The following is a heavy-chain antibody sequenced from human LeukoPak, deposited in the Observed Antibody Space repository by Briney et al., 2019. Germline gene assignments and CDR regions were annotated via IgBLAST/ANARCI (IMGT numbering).Heavy chain of an antibody. CDR1: GFTFSSYG. V-gene: IGHV3-30*18. J-gene: IGHJ4*02. Sequence: GGSLRLSCAASGFTFSSYGMHWVRQAPGKGLEWVAVISYDGSNKYYADSVKGRFTISRDNSKNTLYLQMNSLRAEDTAVYYCAKARAHIVVVTATRTPDYWGQGTLVTVSS. CDR2: ISYDGSNK. CDR3: AKARAHIVVVTATRTPDY. D-gene: IGHD2-21*02.